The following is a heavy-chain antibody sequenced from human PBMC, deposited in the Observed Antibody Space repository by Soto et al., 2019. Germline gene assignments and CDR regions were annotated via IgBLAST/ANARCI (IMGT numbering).Heavy chain of an antibody. Sequence: KASETLSLTCSVSGDSISSSYWSWIRQPPGKGLEWIAYIDYSGSTHPNPSLKSRATMSLDTSKNQFSLKLSSVTASDTAVYFCARHSGSYDFDSWGQGTLVTVSS. CDR3: ARHSGSYDFDS. D-gene: IGHD1-26*01. CDR1: GDSISSSY. J-gene: IGHJ4*02. CDR2: IDYSGST. V-gene: IGHV4-59*01.